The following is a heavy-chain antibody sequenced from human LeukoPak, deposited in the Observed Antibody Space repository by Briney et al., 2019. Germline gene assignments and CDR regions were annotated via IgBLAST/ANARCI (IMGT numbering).Heavy chain of an antibody. Sequence: GGSLRLSCAASGFTFSSYSMNWVRQAPGKGLEWVSYISSSAITIYYADSVKGRFTISRDNAKNSLYLQMNSLRAEDTAVYYCAEVISSSWPPFFDSWGQGTLVTVSS. V-gene: IGHV3-48*01. J-gene: IGHJ4*02. D-gene: IGHD6-13*01. CDR2: ISSSAITI. CDR1: GFTFSSYS. CDR3: AEVISSSWPPFFDS.